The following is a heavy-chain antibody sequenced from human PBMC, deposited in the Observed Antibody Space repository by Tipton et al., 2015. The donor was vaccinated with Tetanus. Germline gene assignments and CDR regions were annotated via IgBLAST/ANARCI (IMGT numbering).Heavy chain of an antibody. CDR3: ARDQARGARGWNYFDY. J-gene: IGHJ4*02. CDR2: IYYSGST. CDR1: GGSISSGGYY. V-gene: IGHV4-31*03. D-gene: IGHD1-26*01. Sequence: TLSLTCTVSGGSISSGGYYWSWIRQHPGKGLEWIGGIYYSGSTYYNPSLKSRVTISVDTSKNQFSLKLNSVTAADPAVYYCARDQARGARGWNYFDYWGQGTLVTVSS.